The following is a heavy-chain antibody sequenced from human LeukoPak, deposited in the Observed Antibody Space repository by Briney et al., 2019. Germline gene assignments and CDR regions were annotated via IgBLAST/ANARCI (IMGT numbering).Heavy chain of an antibody. J-gene: IGHJ4*02. CDR3: ARVRYDSSGHGGDY. CDR1: GFTFSSYS. CDR2: ISSSSSYI. D-gene: IGHD3-22*01. Sequence: PGGSLRLSCAASGFTFSSYSMNWVPQAPGKGLEWVSSISSSSSYIYYADSVKGRFTISTDNAKNSLYLQMNSLRAEDTSVYYCARVRYDSSGHGGDYWGQGTLVTVSS. V-gene: IGHV3-21*01.